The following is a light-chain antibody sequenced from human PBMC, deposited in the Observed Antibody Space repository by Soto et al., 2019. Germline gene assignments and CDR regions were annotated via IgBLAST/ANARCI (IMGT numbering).Light chain of an antibody. CDR1: QSVSSK. CDR2: SAS. J-gene: IGKJ5*01. CDR3: QQYENLPT. Sequence: EIVMTQSPATLSLSPGQRATLSCRASQSVSSKLAWYQQRPGQAPRLLIYSASTRATGIPARFSGSGSGTEFTLTISSLQSEDFAVYYCQQYENLPTFGQGTRLEIK. V-gene: IGKV3-15*01.